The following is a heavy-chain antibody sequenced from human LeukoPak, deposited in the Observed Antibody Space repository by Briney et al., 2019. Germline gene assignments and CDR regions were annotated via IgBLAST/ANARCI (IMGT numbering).Heavy chain of an antibody. V-gene: IGHV4-39*07. CDR1: GGSISSSSYY. CDR2: IYYSGST. CDR3: ASQYCSGGTCHADY. J-gene: IGHJ4*02. Sequence: SETLSLTCTVSGGSISSSSYYWGWIRQPPGKGLEWIGSIYYSGSTYYNPSLKSRDTISVDTSKNQFSLKMSSVTAADTAVYYCASQYCSGGTCHADYRGQGTLVTVSS. D-gene: IGHD2-15*01.